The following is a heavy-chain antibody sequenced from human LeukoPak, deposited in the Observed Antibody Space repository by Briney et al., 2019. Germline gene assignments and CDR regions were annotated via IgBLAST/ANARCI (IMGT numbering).Heavy chain of an antibody. CDR1: GYTFTGYY. D-gene: IGHD3-10*01. V-gene: IGHV1-2*02. J-gene: IGHJ4*02. CDR3: ARGSGERGSGSYLIAY. Sequence: GASVKVSCKASGYTFTGYYMHWVRQAPGQGLEWMGWINPNSGGTNYAQKFQGRVTMTRDTSISTGYMELSRLRSDDTAVYYCARGSGERGSGSYLIAYWGQGTLVTVSS. CDR2: INPNSGGT.